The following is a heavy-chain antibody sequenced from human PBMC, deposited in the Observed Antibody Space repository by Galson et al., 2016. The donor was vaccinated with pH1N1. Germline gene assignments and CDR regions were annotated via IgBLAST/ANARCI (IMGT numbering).Heavy chain of an antibody. D-gene: IGHD4-17*01. CDR1: GFTFSSCG. Sequence: SCAASGFTFSSCGIYWVRQAPGKGLEWVGNILYNGNDKYYADSVKGRFTISRDSSMTTVHLQMISVTVEDTAVYFCARDESGYGDSFPDVFDIWGQGTMGTVSS. J-gene: IGHJ3*02. CDR2: ILYNGNDK. CDR3: ARDESGYGDSFPDVFDI. V-gene: IGHV3-30*12.